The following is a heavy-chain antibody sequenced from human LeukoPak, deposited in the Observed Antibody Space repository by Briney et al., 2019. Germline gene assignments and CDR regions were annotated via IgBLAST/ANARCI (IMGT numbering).Heavy chain of an antibody. CDR1: GFTLSSFS. CDR2: INYKGGTT. J-gene: IGHJ4*02. CDR3: ARVGPATAFDY. Sequence: PGGSLRLSCAASGFTLSSFSMHWARQSPGRGLEYVSAINYKGGTTYYADSVKGRFTISRDNSKNTLYLQMASLRDEDMGVYYCARVGPATAFDYWGQGTQVTVSS. V-gene: IGHV3-64*02.